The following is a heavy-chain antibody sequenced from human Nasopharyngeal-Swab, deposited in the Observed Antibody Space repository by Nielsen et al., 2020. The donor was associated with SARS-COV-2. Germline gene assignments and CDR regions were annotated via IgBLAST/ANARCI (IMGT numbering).Heavy chain of an antibody. CDR2: ISYDGSNE. Sequence: GESLKISCAASGFTFSSYAMHWVRQAPGKGLEWVAVISYDGSNEYYADSVKGRFTISRDNSKNTLYLQMNSLRAEDTAVYYCARDGPSTYYYYGMDVWGQGTTVTVSS. D-gene: IGHD5/OR15-5a*01. CDR1: GFTFSSYA. CDR3: ARDGPSTYYYYGMDV. V-gene: IGHV3-30*04. J-gene: IGHJ6*02.